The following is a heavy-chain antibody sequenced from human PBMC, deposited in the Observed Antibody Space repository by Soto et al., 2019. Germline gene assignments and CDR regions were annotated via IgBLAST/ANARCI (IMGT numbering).Heavy chain of an antibody. CDR3: AICGGTVAVTAPYDH. J-gene: IGHJ1*01. CDR2: INPSGGYT. V-gene: IGHV1-46*03. CDR1: GYTCTGYY. Sequence: DSVKVSCKASGYTCTGYYMHWVRQAPGQGLEWLGIINPSGGYTTYAQRFLGRVTMTSDTSTSTVHMEMGSLTSEEKDVYYCAICGGTVAVTAPYDHWGHCPLVTVSS. D-gene: IGHD2-21*02.